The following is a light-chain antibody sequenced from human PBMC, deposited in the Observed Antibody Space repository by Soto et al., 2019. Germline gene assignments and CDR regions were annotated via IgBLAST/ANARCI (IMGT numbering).Light chain of an antibody. CDR3: QKYNSYSPMYT. J-gene: IGKJ2*01. CDR1: QSISSW. V-gene: IGKV1-5*01. Sequence: DIQMTQSPSTLSASVGDRVTITCRASQSISSWLAWYQQKQGKAPKLLIYDASSLESGVPSRFSGSGSGTEFTLTISSLQPDDFATYYCQKYNSYSPMYTFGQGTKLEIK. CDR2: DAS.